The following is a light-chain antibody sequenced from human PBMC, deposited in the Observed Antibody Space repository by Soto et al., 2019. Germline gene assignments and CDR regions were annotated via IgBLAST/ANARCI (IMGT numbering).Light chain of an antibody. CDR2: GAS. V-gene: IGKV3-20*01. CDR1: QSVSRAS. CDR3: QQYDSSPRT. J-gene: IGKJ1*01. Sequence: IVLTQSPGTLSLSPGERATVYCRVSQSVSRASLAWYHQRPGQAPRLLIYGASTRATGIPARFSGSGSGTEFTLTISSLQSEDFAVYWCQQYDSSPRTFGQGTKVDIK.